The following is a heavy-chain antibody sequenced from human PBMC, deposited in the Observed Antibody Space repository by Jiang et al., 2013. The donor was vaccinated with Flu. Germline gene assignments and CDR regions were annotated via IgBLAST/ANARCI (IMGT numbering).Heavy chain of an antibody. Sequence: LLKPSETLSLTCAVYGGSFSGYYWSWIRQPPGKGLEWIGEINHSGSPNYNPSLKSRVTISVDTSKNQFSLNLRSVSAADTAVYFCTRGRWELRFDCWGQGTLVTVSS. J-gene: IGHJ4*02. V-gene: IGHV4-34*01. CDR1: GGSFSGYY. D-gene: IGHD1-26*01. CDR3: TRGRWELRFDC. CDR2: INHSGSP.